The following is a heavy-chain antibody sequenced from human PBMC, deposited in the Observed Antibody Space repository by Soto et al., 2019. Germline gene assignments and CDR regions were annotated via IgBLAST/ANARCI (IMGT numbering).Heavy chain of an antibody. Sequence: QVRLVQSGPEVRRPGASVTVSCKASGYTFTHYFIHWVRRAPGQGLEWMGYINPKSGDTHYSPTLRGRVSMTVDTSTDTASVGLSSLKSDDTAVYFCARVPGHKNSRGDFWGQGTPITVSS. J-gene: IGHJ4*02. CDR1: GYTFTHYF. CDR3: ARVPGHKNSRGDF. V-gene: IGHV1-2*02. CDR2: INPKSGDT. D-gene: IGHD3-10*01.